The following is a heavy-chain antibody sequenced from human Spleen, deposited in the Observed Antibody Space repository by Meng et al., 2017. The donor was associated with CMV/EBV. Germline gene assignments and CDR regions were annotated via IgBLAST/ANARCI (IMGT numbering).Heavy chain of an antibody. Sequence: QVQLQQWGAGLLKPSETLSLTCAVYGGSFSGYYWSWIRQPPGKGLEWIGEINHSGSTNYNPSLKSRVTISVDTSKNQFSLKLSSVTAADTAVYYCARDGSSYYDFWSGYQKNWFDPWGQGTLVTVSS. D-gene: IGHD3-3*01. CDR1: GGSFSGYY. CDR3: ARDGSSYYDFWSGYQKNWFDP. V-gene: IGHV4-34*01. CDR2: INHSGST. J-gene: IGHJ5*02.